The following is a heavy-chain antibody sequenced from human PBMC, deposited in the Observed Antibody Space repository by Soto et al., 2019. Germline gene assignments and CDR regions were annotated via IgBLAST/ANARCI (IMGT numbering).Heavy chain of an antibody. CDR3: ARDRVGATDY. CDR2: IIPILGIA. Sequence: QVQLVQSGAEVKKPGSSVKVSCKASGGTFSSYTISWVRQAPGQGLEWMGRIIPILGIANYAQKFQGRVTITADKSTSTAYMELSILRSEDTAVYYCARDRVGATDYWGQGTLVTVSS. J-gene: IGHJ4*02. V-gene: IGHV1-69*08. CDR1: GGTFSSYT. D-gene: IGHD1-26*01.